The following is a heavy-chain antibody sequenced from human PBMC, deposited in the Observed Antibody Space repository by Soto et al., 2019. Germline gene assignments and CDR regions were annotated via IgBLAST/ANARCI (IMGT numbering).Heavy chain of an antibody. CDR1: GFTFSNFD. V-gene: IGHV3-13*01. D-gene: IGHD5-12*01. J-gene: IGHJ2*01. CDR3: ARAARWLQSRYFDL. CDR2: IDIAGAT. Sequence: GGSLRLSCAASGFTFSNFDMHWVRQTTGKGLEWVSAIDIAGATYYAESVKGRFTISREKARNSLYLQMNSLRADDTAVYYCARAARWLQSRYFDLWGRGTLVTVSS.